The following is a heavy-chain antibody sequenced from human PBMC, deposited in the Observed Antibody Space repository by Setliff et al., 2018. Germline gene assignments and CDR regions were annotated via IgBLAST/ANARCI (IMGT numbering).Heavy chain of an antibody. V-gene: IGHV1-69*13. Sequence: SVKVSCKASGGTFSSYAISWVRQAPGQGLEWMGGIIPIFGTANYAQKFQGRVTITADESTSTAYVELSSLRSEDTAVYYCARDWRDYGAMGYWGQGTLVTVSS. J-gene: IGHJ4*02. CDR3: ARDWRDYGAMGY. CDR1: GGTFSSYA. D-gene: IGHD4-17*01. CDR2: IIPIFGTA.